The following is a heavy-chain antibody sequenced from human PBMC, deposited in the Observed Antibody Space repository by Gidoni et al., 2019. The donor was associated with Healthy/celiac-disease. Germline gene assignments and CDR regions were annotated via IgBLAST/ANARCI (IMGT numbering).Heavy chain of an antibody. J-gene: IGHJ5*02. D-gene: IGHD6-13*01. CDR1: GGSISSYY. Sequence: QVQLQESGPGLVKPSETLSLTCTVSGGSISSYYWSWIRQPPGKGLEWIGYIYYSGSTNYNPSLKSRVTISVDTSKIQFSLKLSSVTAADTAVYYCARQLYGAAAGTGWFDPWGQGTLVTVSS. V-gene: IGHV4-59*08. CDR2: IYYSGST. CDR3: ARQLYGAAAGTGWFDP.